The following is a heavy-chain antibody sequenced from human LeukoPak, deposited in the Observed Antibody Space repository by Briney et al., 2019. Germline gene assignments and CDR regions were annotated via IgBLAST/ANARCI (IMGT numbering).Heavy chain of an antibody. V-gene: IGHV4-34*01. CDR3: ARVNSRGRNWFDP. J-gene: IGHJ5*02. D-gene: IGHD2/OR15-2a*01. CDR2: INHSGST. CDR1: GGSFSGYY. Sequence: SETLSLTCAVYGGSFSGYYWSWIRQPPGKGLEWIGEINHSGSTNYNPSLKSRVTISVDTPKNQFSLQLNSVTPEDTAVYYCARVNSRGRNWFDPWGQGTLVTVSS.